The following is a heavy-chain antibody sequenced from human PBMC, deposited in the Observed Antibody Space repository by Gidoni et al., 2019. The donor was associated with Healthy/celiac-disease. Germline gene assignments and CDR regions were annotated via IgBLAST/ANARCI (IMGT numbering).Heavy chain of an antibody. D-gene: IGHD2-2*01. V-gene: IGHV3-49*05. J-gene: IGHJ6*03. CDR3: TRGGDIVVVPAAHYYYYYMDV. Sequence: EVQLVESGGGLVKPGRSLRLSCTASGFTFGDYAMSWFRKAPGKGLEWVGFIRSKAYGGTTEYAASVKGRFTISRDDSKSIAYLQMNSLKTEDTAVYYCTRGGDIVVVPAAHYYYYYMDVWGKGTTVTVSS. CDR1: GFTFGDYA. CDR2: IRSKAYGGTT.